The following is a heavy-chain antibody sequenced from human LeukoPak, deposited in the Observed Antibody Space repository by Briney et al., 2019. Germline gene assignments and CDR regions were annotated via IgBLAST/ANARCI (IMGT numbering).Heavy chain of an antibody. CDR2: IYYSGST. D-gene: IGHD3-9*01. Sequence: PSETLTLTCTVSGASMRGSTYYWAWIRQTPGKGLEWIGSIYYSGSTHYTPSLKSRVTMSVDTSKNQFSLRVSSVTAADTAVYYCARNSGYYNTGGFDYWGQGILVTVSS. CDR3: ARNSGYYNTGGFDY. V-gene: IGHV4-39*01. CDR1: GASMRGSTYY. J-gene: IGHJ4*02.